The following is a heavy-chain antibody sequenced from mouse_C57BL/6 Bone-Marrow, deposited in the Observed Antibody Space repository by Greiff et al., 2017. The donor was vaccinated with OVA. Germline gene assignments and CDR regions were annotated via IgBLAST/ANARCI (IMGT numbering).Heavy chain of an antibody. CDR3: AIDDGYSFAY. D-gene: IGHD2-3*01. Sequence: EVKLVESGPGMVKPSQSLSLTCTVTGYSITSGYDWHWIRHFPGNKLEWMGYISYSGRTNYNPSLKSRISITHDTSKNHFFLKLNSVTTEHTATYYCAIDDGYSFAYWGQGTLVTVSA. V-gene: IGHV3-1*01. CDR1: GYSITSGYD. CDR2: ISYSGRT. J-gene: IGHJ3*01.